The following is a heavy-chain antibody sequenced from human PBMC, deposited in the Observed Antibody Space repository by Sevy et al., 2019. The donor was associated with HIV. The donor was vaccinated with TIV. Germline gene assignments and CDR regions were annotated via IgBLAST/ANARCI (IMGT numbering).Heavy chain of an antibody. V-gene: IGHV3-23*01. CDR1: RSTSINYP. CDR2: ISGRGDET. Sequence: GGSLRLSCVASRSTSINYPMSWVRQAPGKGLEWVSTISGRGDETYYAESVKGRFTISRDNSKNTLYLQMNSLRAEDTAVYYCAYHFDYWGQGTLVTVSS. CDR3: AYHFDY. J-gene: IGHJ4*02.